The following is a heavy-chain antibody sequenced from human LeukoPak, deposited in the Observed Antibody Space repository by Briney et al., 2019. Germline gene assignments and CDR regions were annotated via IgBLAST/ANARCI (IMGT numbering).Heavy chain of an antibody. J-gene: IGHJ4*02. CDR2: INSDGSST. CDR1: GFTFSTYW. Sequence: PGGSLRLSCAASGFTFSTYWMHWVRQAPGKGLGGVSRINSDGSSTSYADSVKGRFTISRDNARNTLYLQMNSLRAEDTAVYYCARPRGLAAPMALGYWGQGTLVTVSS. CDR3: ARPRGLAAPMALGY. D-gene: IGHD3-16*01. V-gene: IGHV3-74*01.